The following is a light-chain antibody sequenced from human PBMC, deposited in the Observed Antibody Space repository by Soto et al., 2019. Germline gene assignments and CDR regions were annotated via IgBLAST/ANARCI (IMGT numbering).Light chain of an antibody. CDR1: SSDVGGYNL. Sequence: QSALTQPASVSGSPGQSITISCTGTSSDVGGYNLVSWYQQHPDKAPKLVIYEGSKRPSGVSSRFSGSKSGNTASLTISGLPAEDGGEYYCCFYSDSNNYVVFRGGTKLTVL. J-gene: IGLJ3*02. CDR3: CFYSDSNNYVV. CDR2: EGS. V-gene: IGLV2-23*01.